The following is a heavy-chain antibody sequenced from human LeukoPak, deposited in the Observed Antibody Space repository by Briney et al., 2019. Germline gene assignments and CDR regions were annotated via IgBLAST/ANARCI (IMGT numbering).Heavy chain of an antibody. J-gene: IGHJ4*02. Sequence: GGSLRLSCAASGFTLSSHSMNWVRQAPGKGLEWVSSISTSSSYINYADSVKGRFTISRDNARNSLYLEMSSLRADDTAVYYCVRVRDTSGSNQIFEYWGQGNLVTVSS. CDR2: ISTSSSYI. V-gene: IGHV3-21*01. CDR3: VRVRDTSGSNQIFEY. CDR1: GFTLSSHS. D-gene: IGHD3-10*01.